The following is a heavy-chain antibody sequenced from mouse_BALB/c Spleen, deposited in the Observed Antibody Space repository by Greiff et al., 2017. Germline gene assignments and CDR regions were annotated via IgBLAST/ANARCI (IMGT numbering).Heavy chain of an antibody. CDR2: IDTSDSYT. V-gene: IGHV1-69*01. CDR1: GYTFTDYW. CDR3: ARRNLYAMDY. Sequence: QVQLQQPGAELVMPGASVKMSCKASGYTFTDYWMHWVKQRPGQGLEWIGAIDTSDSYTSYNQKFKGKATLTADKSSSTAYMQLSSLASEDSAVYYCARRNLYAMDYWGQGTSVTVSS. J-gene: IGHJ4*01.